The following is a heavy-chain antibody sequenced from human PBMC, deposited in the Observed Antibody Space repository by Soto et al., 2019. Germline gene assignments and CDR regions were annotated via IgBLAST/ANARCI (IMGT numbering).Heavy chain of an antibody. J-gene: IGHJ5*02. CDR1: GGSISGYY. Sequence: SETLSLTCTVSGGSISGYYWSWIRQPPGKGLEWIGYIYYSGSTNYNPSLKSRVTISVDTSKNQFSLKLSSVTAADTAVYYCARASSLRGPNWFDPWGQGILVTVSS. CDR3: ARASSLRGPNWFDP. V-gene: IGHV4-59*08. D-gene: IGHD6-6*01. CDR2: IYYSGST.